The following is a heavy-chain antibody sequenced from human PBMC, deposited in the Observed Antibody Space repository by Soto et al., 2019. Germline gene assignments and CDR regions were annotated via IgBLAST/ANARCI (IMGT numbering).Heavy chain of an antibody. CDR1: GFNVMSYW. J-gene: IGHJ4*02. V-gene: IGHV3-7*01. D-gene: IGHD3-16*01. CDR2: IKEDGSEI. CDR3: ARDIGFDYVN. Sequence: TGGSLRLSCAVSGFNVMSYWMSWVRQAPGKGLEWVASIKEDGSEIYYLHSVRGRFSISRDSAGNALHLTMDYLSAEDTGVYFCARDIGFDYVNWGQGTLVTVSS.